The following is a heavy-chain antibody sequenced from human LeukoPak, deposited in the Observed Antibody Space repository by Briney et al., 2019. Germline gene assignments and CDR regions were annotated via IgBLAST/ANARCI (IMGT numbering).Heavy chain of an antibody. Sequence: PSETLSLTCTVSGGSISSGGYYWSWIRQHSGKGLEWIGYIYYSGSTYCNPSLKSRVTISVDTSKNQFSLKLSSVTAADTAVYFCARSEYTTGCYYWGHGTLVTVSP. CDR3: ARSEYTTGCYY. V-gene: IGHV4-31*03. CDR2: IYYSGST. CDR1: GGSISSGGYY. D-gene: IGHD6-6*01. J-gene: IGHJ4*01.